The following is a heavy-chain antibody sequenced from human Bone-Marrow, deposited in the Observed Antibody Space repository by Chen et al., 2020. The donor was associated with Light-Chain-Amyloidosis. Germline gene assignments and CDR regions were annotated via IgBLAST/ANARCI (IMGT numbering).Heavy chain of an antibody. CDR2: IYSGGST. J-gene: IGHJ4*02. CDR1: GCSVSRSY. V-gene: IGHV3-53*02. CDR3: ATEGRDPGYSYGYLNY. Sequence: EVHLVETGGALIQPGGSLRLSCAASGCSVSRSYMSWVRRAPGKGLEWVSLIYSGGSTYYADFVKGRFTISRDSSKNTVYLQMNSLRAEDTALYYCATEGRDPGYSYGYLNYWGQGTPVTVSS. D-gene: IGHD5-18*01.